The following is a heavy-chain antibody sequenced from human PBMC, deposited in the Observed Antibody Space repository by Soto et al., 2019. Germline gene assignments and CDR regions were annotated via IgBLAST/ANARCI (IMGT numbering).Heavy chain of an antibody. V-gene: IGHV5-51*01. CDR1: GYSFTSYW. J-gene: IGHJ4*02. D-gene: IGHD2-21*01. Sequence: GESLKISCKGSGYSFTSYWIGWVRQMPGKGLEWMGIIYPGDSDTRYSPSFQGQVTISADKSISTAYLQWSSLKASDTAMYYCARLGLEAYCGGDCYSTGVPFDYWGQGTLVTVSS. CDR2: IYPGDSDT. CDR3: ARLGLEAYCGGDCYSTGVPFDY.